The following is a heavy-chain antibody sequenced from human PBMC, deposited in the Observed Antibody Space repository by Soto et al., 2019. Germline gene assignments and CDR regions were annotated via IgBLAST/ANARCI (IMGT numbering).Heavy chain of an antibody. CDR3: AHRGYMYGNWDHGYFDY. CDR1: GFSLTTSGVG. D-gene: IGHD5-18*01. J-gene: IGHJ4*02. Sequence: QITLKESGPTRVRPTQTLALTCTFSGFSLTTSGVGVGWIRKTPGKALEWLAVIYWDDDKRYSPSLKSRLTITQDTPKNQGVLTMADMDPVDTDTYFCAHRGYMYGNWDHGYFDYWGQGTLVTVSS. V-gene: IGHV2-5*02. CDR2: IYWDDDK.